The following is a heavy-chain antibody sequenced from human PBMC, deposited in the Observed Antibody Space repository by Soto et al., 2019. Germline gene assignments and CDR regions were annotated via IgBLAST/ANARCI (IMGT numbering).Heavy chain of an antibody. CDR3: ARGSYYDSSGYYGP. Sequence: QVQLQESGPGLVKPSQTLSLTGTFSGGPISSGGYYWSGIRQHPGKGWEWIGYIYYSGSTYYNPSLKSRVTISVDTSKNQFSLKLSSVTAADTAVYYCARGSYYDSSGYYGPWGQGTLVTVSS. D-gene: IGHD3-22*01. J-gene: IGHJ5*02. CDR1: GGPISSGGYY. V-gene: IGHV4-31*03. CDR2: IYYSGST.